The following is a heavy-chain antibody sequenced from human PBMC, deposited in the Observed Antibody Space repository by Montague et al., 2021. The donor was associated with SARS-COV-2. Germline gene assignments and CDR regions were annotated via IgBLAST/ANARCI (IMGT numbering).Heavy chain of an antibody. CDR2: IYYSWST. D-gene: IGHD6-19*01. CDR1: GGSISTSPYF. V-gene: IGHV4-39*07. J-gene: IGHJ4*02. CDR3: ARGNRIAVAGTDFDY. Sequence: SETLSLTCTISGGSISTSPYFWGWIRQPPGKGLEWIGSIYYSWSTYYNPSLKSRVAISIDTSENQFSLKLSSVTAADTAVYYCARGNRIAVAGTDFDYWGQGTLVTVSS.